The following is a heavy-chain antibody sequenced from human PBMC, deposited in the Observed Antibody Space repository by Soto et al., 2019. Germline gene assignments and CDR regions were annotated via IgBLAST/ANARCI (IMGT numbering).Heavy chain of an antibody. Sequence: SVKDACNAAGYSFSGYYMHWGRQAPGQGLEWMGWINPNSGGTNYAQKFQGRVTMTRDTSISTAYMELSRLRSDDTAVYYCARGPIYYYDGYYFDYWGQGALVTVSS. CDR2: INPNSGGT. J-gene: IGHJ4*02. CDR1: GYSFSGYY. V-gene: IGHV1-2*02. D-gene: IGHD3-22*01. CDR3: ARGPIYYYDGYYFDY.